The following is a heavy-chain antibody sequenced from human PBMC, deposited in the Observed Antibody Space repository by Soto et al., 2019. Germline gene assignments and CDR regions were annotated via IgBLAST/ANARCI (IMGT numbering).Heavy chain of an antibody. CDR2: INHSGST. CDR1: GGSSSGYY. CDR3: ARGYCSGGSCYRYYFDY. J-gene: IGHJ4*02. V-gene: IGHV4-34*01. Sequence: SETLSLTCAVYGGSSSGYYWSWIRQPPGKGLEWIGEINHSGSTNYNPSLKSRVTISVDTSKNQFSLKLSSVTAADTAVYYCARGYCSGGSCYRYYFDYWGQGTLVTVSS. D-gene: IGHD2-15*01.